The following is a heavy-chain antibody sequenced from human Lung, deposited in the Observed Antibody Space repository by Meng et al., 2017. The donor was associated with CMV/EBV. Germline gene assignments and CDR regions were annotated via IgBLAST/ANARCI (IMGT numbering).Heavy chain of an antibody. CDR3: ARGGPGGSSSSRGFDP. Sequence: GSMSNNGYYWSWITQHPGKGLEWIGYMYYSGSTDYNPSLKSRVTISVDISKNQFSLKLTSVTAADTAVYYCARGGPGGSSSSRGFDPWGQGTLVTVSS. CDR1: GSMSNNGYY. J-gene: IGHJ5*02. D-gene: IGHD2-2*01. V-gene: IGHV4-31*02. CDR2: MYYSGST.